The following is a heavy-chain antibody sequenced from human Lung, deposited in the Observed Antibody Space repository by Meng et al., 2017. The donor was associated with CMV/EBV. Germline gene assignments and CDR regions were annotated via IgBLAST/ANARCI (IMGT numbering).Heavy chain of an antibody. V-gene: IGHV4-59*01. D-gene: IGHD2-15*01. CDR3: AIGGRYDASARCYLDAYDI. CDR1: GGSISSYY. J-gene: IGHJ3*02. Sequence: LXCTISGGSISSYYWSWIRQPPGKGLEWIGHIHYSGSTNYNPSLKSRVTVSADTSKNQFPLKLRSVTAADTAVYYCAIGGRYDASARCYLDAYDIW. CDR2: IHYSGST.